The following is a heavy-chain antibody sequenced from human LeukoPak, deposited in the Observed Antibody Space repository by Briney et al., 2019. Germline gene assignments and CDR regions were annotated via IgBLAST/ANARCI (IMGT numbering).Heavy chain of an antibody. D-gene: IGHD6-19*01. J-gene: IGHJ4*02. Sequence: WASVKVSCLASRYTLTGYYMHWVQQAPGQGLEWMGWINPNSGVTNYAQKFQGRVTMTRDTSITTAYMDLNRLRSDDTAVYYCARDRISVAGPDYWGRGTVVTVSS. CDR1: RYTLTGYY. CDR3: ARDRISVAGPDY. V-gene: IGHV1-2*02. CDR2: INPNSGVT.